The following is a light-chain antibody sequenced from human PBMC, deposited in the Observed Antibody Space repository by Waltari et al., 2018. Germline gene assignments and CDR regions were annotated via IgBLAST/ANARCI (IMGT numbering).Light chain of an antibody. CDR1: KAGSKS. CDR2: DDS. CDR3: QVWDTTSDRVV. Sequence: SYVLTQPPSASVAPGKTARITRGGDKAGSKSVHWYQQKPGQAPLLVVYDDSARPSGIPDRYSASNSGNTATLTISRVENGDEADYYCQVWDTTSDRVVFGGGTKLTVL. V-gene: IGLV3-21*03. J-gene: IGLJ2*01.